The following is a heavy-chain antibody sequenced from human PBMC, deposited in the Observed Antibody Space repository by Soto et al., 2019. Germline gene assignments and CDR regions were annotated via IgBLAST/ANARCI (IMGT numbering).Heavy chain of an antibody. CDR3: DSSHLSTLYFPQCLFDY. Sequence: QLQLQESGPGLVKPSETLSLTCSVSGDSISSSNYYWGWIRKPPGKGLEWIGSIYYSGSTYYNPSLVGRDSMSLDMSQTRFSVQLISMTHAGADVNSCDSSHLSTLYFPQCLFDYWGQGTLVTVSA. D-gene: IGHD3-9*01. V-gene: IGHV4-39*01. CDR2: IYYSGST. J-gene: IGHJ4*02. CDR1: GDSISSSNYY.